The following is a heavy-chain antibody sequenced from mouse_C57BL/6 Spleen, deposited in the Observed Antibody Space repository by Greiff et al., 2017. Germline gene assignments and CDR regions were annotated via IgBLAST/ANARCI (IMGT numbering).Heavy chain of an antibody. Sequence: QVQLQQPGAELVMPGASVKLSCKASGYTFTSYWMHWVKQRPGQGLEWIGGIDPSDSYTNYNQKFKGKSTLTVDKSSSTAYMQLSSLTSEDSAVYYCARKGYSNYAGFAYWGQGTLVTVSA. J-gene: IGHJ3*01. V-gene: IGHV1-69*01. CDR3: ARKGYSNYAGFAY. D-gene: IGHD2-5*01. CDR2: IDPSDSYT. CDR1: GYTFTSYW.